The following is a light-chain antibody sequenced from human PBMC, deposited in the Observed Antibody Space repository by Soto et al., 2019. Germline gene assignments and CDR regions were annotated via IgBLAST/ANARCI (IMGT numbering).Light chain of an antibody. CDR2: DVS. J-gene: IGLJ2*01. V-gene: IGLV2-14*01. Sequence: QSALTQPASVSGSPGQSITISCTGTSSDVGGDHYVSWYQQNPGKAPKLIIFDVSNRPSGVSNRFSGSKSANTASLTISGGQAEDEADYYCSSSSSASALVIFGGGTKLTVL. CDR1: SSDVGGDHY. CDR3: SSSSSASALVI.